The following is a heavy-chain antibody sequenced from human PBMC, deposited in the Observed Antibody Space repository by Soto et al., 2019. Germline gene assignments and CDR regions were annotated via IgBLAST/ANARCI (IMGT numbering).Heavy chain of an antibody. Sequence: QVRLVQSGAEVKRPGASVRVSCEASGYTFRNYGITWVRQVPGQGLEWMGWASAYNRNTNYAQKFEDRVIMTTDTSTGTAHMEPRSLRYDDTALYFCARERQWEPLLYWGQGTLVTVSS. J-gene: IGHJ4*02. D-gene: IGHD1-26*01. CDR1: GYTFRNYG. V-gene: IGHV1-18*01. CDR2: ASAYNRNT. CDR3: ARERQWEPLLY.